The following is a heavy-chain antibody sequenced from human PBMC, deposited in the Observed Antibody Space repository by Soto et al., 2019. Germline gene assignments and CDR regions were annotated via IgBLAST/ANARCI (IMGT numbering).Heavy chain of an antibody. CDR3: ARRYGYSFDY. J-gene: IGHJ4*02. CDR2: IYYSGST. D-gene: IGHD1-1*01. CDR1: GGSISSYY. V-gene: IGHV4-59*08. Sequence: SETLSLTCTVSGGSISSYYWSWIRQPPGKGLDWIGYIYYSGSTNYNPSLKSRVSISVDTSKIQFSLKLSSVTAADTAVYYCARRYGYSFDYWGQGTLVTVS.